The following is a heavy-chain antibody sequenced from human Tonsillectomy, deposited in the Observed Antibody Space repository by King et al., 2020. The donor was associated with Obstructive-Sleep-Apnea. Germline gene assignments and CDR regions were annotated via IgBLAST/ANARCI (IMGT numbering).Heavy chain of an antibody. CDR1: GGSISSTNW. CDR2: IFHSGNT. J-gene: IGHJ4*02. Sequence: QLQELGPGLVKPSGTLSLTCAISGGSISSTNWWSWVRQSPGKGLEWIGEIFHSGNTNYNPSLKSRVTMSLDKSKNHFSLNLKSVTAGDTAVYFCARGSGRYPLDYWGQGILVIVSS. CDR3: ARGSGRYPLDY. V-gene: IGHV4-4*02. D-gene: IGHD1-26*01.